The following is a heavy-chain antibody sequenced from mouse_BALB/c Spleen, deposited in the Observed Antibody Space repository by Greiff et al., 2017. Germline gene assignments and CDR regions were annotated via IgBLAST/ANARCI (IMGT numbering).Heavy chain of an antibody. CDR1: GFTFSSFG. CDR3: ARYDYYGGAMDY. D-gene: IGHD1-1*01. Sequence: EVQVVESGGGLVQPGGSRKLSCAASGFTFSSFGMHWVRQAPEKGLEWVAYISSGSSTIYYADTVKGRFTISRDNPKNTLFLQMTSLRSEDTAMYHCARYDYYGGAMDYWGQGTSVTVSS. V-gene: IGHV5-17*02. CDR2: ISSGSSTI. J-gene: IGHJ4*01.